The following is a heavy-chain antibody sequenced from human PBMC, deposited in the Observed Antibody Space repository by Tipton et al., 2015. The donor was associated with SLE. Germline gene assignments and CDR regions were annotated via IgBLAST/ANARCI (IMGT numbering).Heavy chain of an antibody. CDR3: AKDGPSRAVAGFYYYYGMDV. CDR2: IRYDGSNK. D-gene: IGHD6-19*01. CDR1: GFTFSSYG. V-gene: IGHV3-30*02. J-gene: IGHJ6*02. Sequence: SLRLSCAASGFTFSSYGMHWVRQAPGKGLEWVAFIRYDGSNKYYADSVKGRFTISRDNSKNTLYLQMNSLRAEDTAVYYCAKDGPSRAVAGFYYYYGMDVWGQGTTVTVSS.